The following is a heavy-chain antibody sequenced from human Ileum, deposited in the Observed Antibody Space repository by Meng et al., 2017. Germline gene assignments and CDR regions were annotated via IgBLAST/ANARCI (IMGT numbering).Heavy chain of an antibody. CDR3: ARGGTAYFDY. J-gene: IGHJ4*02. D-gene: IGHD1-1*01. CDR1: GGSISSGGYY. Sequence: QVQLQESGPGLVKPSQTLSLTCTVSGGSISSGGYYWSWIRQHPGKGLEWIGYIYDSGSIYYNPSLKSRIAISGDTSKNQFSLNLSSVTAADTAVYYCARGGTAYFDYWGQGTLVTVSS. V-gene: IGHV4-31*03. CDR2: IYDSGSI.